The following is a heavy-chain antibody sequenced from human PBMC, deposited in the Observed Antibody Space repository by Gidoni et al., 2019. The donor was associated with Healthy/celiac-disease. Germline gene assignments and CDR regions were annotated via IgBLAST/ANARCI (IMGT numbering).Heavy chain of an antibody. V-gene: IGHV1-69*01. CDR1: GGTFSSYA. CDR3: AQQAYYYDSSGYYPDY. CDR2: IIPIFGTA. D-gene: IGHD3-22*01. Sequence: QVQLVQSGAEVKKPGSSVKVSCKASGGTFSSYAISWVQQAPGQGLEWMGGIIPIFGTANYAQKFQGRVTITADESTSTAYMELSSLRSEDTAVYYCAQQAYYYDSSGYYPDYWGQGTLVTVSS. J-gene: IGHJ4*02.